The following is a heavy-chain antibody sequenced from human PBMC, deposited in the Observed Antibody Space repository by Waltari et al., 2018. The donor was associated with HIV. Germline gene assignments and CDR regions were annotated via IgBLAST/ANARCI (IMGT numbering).Heavy chain of an antibody. Sequence: LVESGGGVVKTGGSMRLTCEASGFELRHYSMNWVRQSPVRGLEWVASIRRGNNEKHYLDSVRGRFVISRDNSESSVYLQMESLREEDTATYFCVRDDPGYGPIDYWGQGTLVTV. D-gene: IGHD3-10*01. J-gene: IGHJ4*02. CDR1: GFELRHYS. CDR3: VRDDPGYGPIDY. V-gene: IGHV3-21*04. CDR2: IRRGNNEK.